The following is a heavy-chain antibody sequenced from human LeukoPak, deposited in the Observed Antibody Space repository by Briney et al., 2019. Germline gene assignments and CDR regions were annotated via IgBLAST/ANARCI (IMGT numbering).Heavy chain of an antibody. V-gene: IGHV3-30*02. CDR1: GFTFRSYG. CDR3: AKASNSPGSYYYYMDV. D-gene: IGHD1-1*01. CDR2: IRYDGGNI. J-gene: IGHJ6*03. Sequence: PGESLKISCAASGFTFRSYGMHWVRQAPGKGLEWVAFIRYDGGNIYYADSVKGRFTNSRDNSKNTLYLQMNSLRPEDTAVYYCAKASNSPGSYYYYMDVWGKGTTVTVSS.